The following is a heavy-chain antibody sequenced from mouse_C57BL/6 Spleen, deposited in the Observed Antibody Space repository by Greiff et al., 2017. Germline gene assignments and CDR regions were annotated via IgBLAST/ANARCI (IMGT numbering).Heavy chain of an antibody. V-gene: IGHV14-1*01. J-gene: IGHJ1*03. D-gene: IGHD1-1*01. Sequence: SGAELVRPGASVKLSCTASGFNIKDYYMHWVKQRPEQGLEWIGRIDPEDGDTEYAPKFQGKATMTADTSSNTAYLQLSSLTSEDTAVYYCTTSDYYGSSYGYFDVWGTGTTVTVSS. CDR1: GFNIKDYY. CDR3: TTSDYYGSSYGYFDV. CDR2: IDPEDGDT.